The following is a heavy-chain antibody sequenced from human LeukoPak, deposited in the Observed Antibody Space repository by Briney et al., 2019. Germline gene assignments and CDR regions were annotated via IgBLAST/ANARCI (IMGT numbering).Heavy chain of an antibody. V-gene: IGHV4-61*08. CDR1: GGSISSGDYY. Sequence: PSETLSLTCTVSGGSISSGDYYWSWIRQPPGKGLEWIGYIYYSGSTNYNPSLKSRVTISVDTSKNQFSLKLSSVTAADTAVYYCARAPHYGDYDSGDYYYYGMDVWGQGTTVTVSS. CDR3: ARAPHYGDYDSGDYYYYGMDV. CDR2: IYYSGST. J-gene: IGHJ6*02. D-gene: IGHD4-17*01.